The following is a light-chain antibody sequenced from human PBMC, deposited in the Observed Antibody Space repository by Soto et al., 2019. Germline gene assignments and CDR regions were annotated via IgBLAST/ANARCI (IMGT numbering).Light chain of an antibody. J-gene: IGLJ2*01. CDR1: SSNIGAGYD. CDR2: GNS. V-gene: IGLV1-40*01. Sequence: VLTQPPSVSGAPGQRVTISCTGSSSNIGAGYDVHWYQQLPGTAPKLLIYGNSNRPSGVPDRFSGSKSGTSASLAITGLQAEDEADYYCQSYDSCLSRVFGGGTKLTVL. CDR3: QSYDSCLSRV.